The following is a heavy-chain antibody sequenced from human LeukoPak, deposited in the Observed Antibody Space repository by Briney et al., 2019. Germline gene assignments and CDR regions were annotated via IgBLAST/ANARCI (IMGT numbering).Heavy chain of an antibody. V-gene: IGHV3-11*01. CDR3: ARGTSTSYYDFWSGYYTPRFDP. Sequence: PGGSLRLSCAASGFTFSDYYMSWIRQAPGKGLEWVSYISSSGSTIYYADSVKGRFTISSGNAKNSLYLQMNSLRAEDTAVYYCARGTSTSYYDFWSGYYTPRFDPWGQGTLVTVSS. J-gene: IGHJ5*02. CDR1: GFTFSDYY. CDR2: ISSSGSTI. D-gene: IGHD3-3*01.